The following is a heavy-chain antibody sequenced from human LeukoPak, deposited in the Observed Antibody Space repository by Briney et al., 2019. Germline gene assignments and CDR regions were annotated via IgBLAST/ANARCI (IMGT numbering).Heavy chain of an antibody. V-gene: IGHV3-74*01. CDR1: GFSFSNYW. Sequence: GGSLRLSCAASGFSFSNYWMHWVRQAPGKELVWVSRISSDGSSTSYADSVKGRFTISRDNAKNTLYLQMSSLRAEDTAVYYCARDHGGTFDYWGQGTLVTVSS. CDR3: ARDHGGTFDY. CDR2: ISSDGSST. J-gene: IGHJ4*02. D-gene: IGHD4-23*01.